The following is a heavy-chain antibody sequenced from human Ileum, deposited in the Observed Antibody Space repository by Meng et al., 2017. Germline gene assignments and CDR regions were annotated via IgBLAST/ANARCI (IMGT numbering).Heavy chain of an antibody. CDR2: TYYRSKWYS. CDR3: ASGSGSLDY. CDR1: GGSVSSNIAA. V-gene: IGHV6-1*01. J-gene: IGHJ4*02. D-gene: IGHD3-3*01. Sequence: QGQVQQSGPGLVKPSQPLSLPCAVPGGSVSSNIAAWNWIRQSPLRGLEWLGRTYYRSKWYSEYAVSVKSRISITPDTSKNQFSLQMNSVTPEDTAVYYCASGSGSLDYWGPGTLVTVSS.